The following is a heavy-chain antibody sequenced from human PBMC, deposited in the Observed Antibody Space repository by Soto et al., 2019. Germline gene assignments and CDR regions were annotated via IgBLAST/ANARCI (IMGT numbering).Heavy chain of an antibody. V-gene: IGHV3-74*01. D-gene: IGHD3-22*01. CDR3: MRNSPAAY. Sequence: EVQLVESGGGLVQPGGSLRLSCAGSGFTFSNYWMHWVRQAPGKGLEWVSRIDHDGPTDYADSVRGRFTISRDNAENTLYLPMHSPRPELAAVFYSMRNSPAAYLGPATLVTSSP. CDR2: IDHDGPT. CDR1: GFTFSNYW. J-gene: IGHJ4*01.